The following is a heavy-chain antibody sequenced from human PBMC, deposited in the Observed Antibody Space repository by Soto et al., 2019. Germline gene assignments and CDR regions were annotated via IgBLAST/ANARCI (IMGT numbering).Heavy chain of an antibody. J-gene: IGHJ4*02. D-gene: IGHD3-22*01. CDR3: ARAFGSSGYYYSDY. CDR1: GGSISSGGYY. CDR2: IYYSGST. Sequence: SETLSLTCTVSGGSISSGGYYWSWIRQHPGKGLEWIGYIYYSGSTYYNPSLKSRVTISVDTSKNQFSLKLSSVTAADTAVYYCARAFGSSGYYYSDYWGQGTLVTVSS. V-gene: IGHV4-31*03.